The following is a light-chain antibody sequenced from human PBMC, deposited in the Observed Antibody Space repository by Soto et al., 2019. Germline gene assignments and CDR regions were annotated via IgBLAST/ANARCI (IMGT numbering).Light chain of an antibody. CDR3: QQYDNWPLT. CDR1: QGISDY. CDR2: GAS. J-gene: IGKJ4*01. V-gene: IGKV3-15*01. Sequence: TQSPSFLSASVGDRVTISCRASQGISDYLAWYQKKPGQSHRLLIYGASTRATAVPARFSGSGSGTEFTLTISSLQSEDFAVYYCQQYDNWPLTFGGGTQVEIK.